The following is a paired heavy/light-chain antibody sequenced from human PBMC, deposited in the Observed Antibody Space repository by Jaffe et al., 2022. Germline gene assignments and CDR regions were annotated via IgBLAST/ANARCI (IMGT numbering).Light chain of an antibody. J-gene: IGKJ5*01. Sequence: EIVLTQSPPTLSLSPGETATLSCRASQSVSRYLAWYQQKPGQTPRLLIYDASNRATGIPARFSGSGSGTDFTLTISSLEPEDFAVYYCQQRNSWPEVTFGQGTRLDIK. CDR1: QSVSRY. CDR2: DAS. CDR3: QQRNSWPEVT. V-gene: IGKV3-11*01.
Heavy chain of an antibody. CDR3: ARHVAEGHLTHSCRGGFCYSYYFDN. D-gene: IGHD2-15*01. CDR2: IYSSGAT. V-gene: IGHV4-39*01. J-gene: IGHJ4*02. CDR1: GDSIRSSRYY. Sequence: QLQLQESGPGLVKPSETPSLTCSVSGDSIRSSRYYWGWIRQPPGKGLEWIGSIYSSGATYYNPSLKGRVTITVDTSRNQFSLQLTSVTAADTAVYYCARHVAEGHLTHSCRGGFCYSYYFDNWGQGTLVSVSS.